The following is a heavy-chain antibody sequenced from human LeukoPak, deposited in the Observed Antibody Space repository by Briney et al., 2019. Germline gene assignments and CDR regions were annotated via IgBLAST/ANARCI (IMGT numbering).Heavy chain of an antibody. J-gene: IGHJ6*02. CDR1: GFTFSSYG. CDR3: ARDYDSSGYYYYYYYYGMDV. V-gene: IGHV3-33*01. Sequence: PGGSLRLSCAASGFTFSSYGMHWVRQAPGKGLEWVAVIWYDGSDKYYADSVKGRFTISRDNSKNTLDLQMNSLRAEDTAVYYCARDYDSSGYYYYYYYYGMDVWGQGTTVTVSS. D-gene: IGHD3-22*01. CDR2: IWYDGSDK.